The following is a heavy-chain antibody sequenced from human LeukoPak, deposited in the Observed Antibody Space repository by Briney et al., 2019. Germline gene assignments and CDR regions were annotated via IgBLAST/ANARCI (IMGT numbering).Heavy chain of an antibody. Sequence: EPLSLTCAVYGGSINGYYRSWIRQPPEKTLESIGDINHSGSTNYNPSLKSRVTISVDTSKNQFSLNLSSVTAAATAVYYCATSWLYYDSSGPIFYCCQGTLVTVSS. CDR1: GGSINGYY. D-gene: IGHD3-22*01. CDR2: INHSGST. J-gene: IGHJ4*02. CDR3: ATSWLYYDSSGPIFY. V-gene: IGHV4-34*01.